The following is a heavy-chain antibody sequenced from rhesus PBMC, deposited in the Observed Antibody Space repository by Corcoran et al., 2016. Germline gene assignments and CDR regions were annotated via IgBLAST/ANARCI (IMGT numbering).Heavy chain of an antibody. J-gene: IGHJ4*01. D-gene: IGHD6-31*01. Sequence: QVQLQESGPGLVKPSETLSLTCAVSGGSFSGYYWGWIRQPPGKGLEWIGYISGSRGSTDYTPSLKGRVTISTDTSKNQFSLKLSSVTAADTAVYYCARENFSSGWYPYYFDYWGQGVLVTVSS. V-gene: IGHV4-165*01. CDR3: ARENFSSGWYPYYFDY. CDR2: ISGSRGST. CDR1: GGSFSGYY.